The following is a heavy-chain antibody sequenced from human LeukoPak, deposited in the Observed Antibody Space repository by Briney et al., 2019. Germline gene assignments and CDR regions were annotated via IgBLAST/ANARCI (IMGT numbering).Heavy chain of an antibody. J-gene: IGHJ4*02. Sequence: SETLSLTCTVSGGSISSSSYYWGWIRQPAGKGLEWIGRIYTSGYTNYNPSLKSRVTMSVDTSKNQFSLKLTSVTAADTAVYYRARSTTGVSGTTWDFYYWGQGALVTVSS. CDR1: GGSISSSSYY. D-gene: IGHD1-7*01. CDR3: ARSTTGVSGTTWDFYY. CDR2: IYTSGYT. V-gene: IGHV4-61*02.